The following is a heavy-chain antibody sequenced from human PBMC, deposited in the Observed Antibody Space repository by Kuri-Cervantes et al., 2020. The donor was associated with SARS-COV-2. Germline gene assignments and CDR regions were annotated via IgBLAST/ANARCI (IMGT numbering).Heavy chain of an antibody. D-gene: IGHD3/OR15-3a*01. V-gene: IGHV3-74*01. J-gene: IGHJ3*02. CDR2: INSDGSST. CDR1: GFTFSSYW. CDR3: ARGLSWTYGGAFDI. Sequence: GESLKISCAASGFTFSSYWMFWVRQAPGKGLVWVSRINSDGSSTIYADSVKGRFTISRDNAKNTLYLQMNSLRAEDTAVYYCARGLSWTYGGAFDIWGQGTMVTVSS.